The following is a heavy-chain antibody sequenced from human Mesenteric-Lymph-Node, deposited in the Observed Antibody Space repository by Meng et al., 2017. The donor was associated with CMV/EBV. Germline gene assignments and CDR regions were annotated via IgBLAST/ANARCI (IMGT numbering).Heavy chain of an antibody. V-gene: IGHV3-11*01. Sequence: GESLKISCAASGYSFSDYYMSWIRQAPGKGLEWIAYITSSSSTISNADSVKGRFIISRDNTKKSIYLQMNSLTVEDTAVYYCAKDKYGSGTNWFDPWGQGTLVTVSS. CDR2: ITSSSSTI. CDR3: AKDKYGSGTNWFDP. J-gene: IGHJ5*02. D-gene: IGHD3-10*01. CDR1: GYSFSDYY.